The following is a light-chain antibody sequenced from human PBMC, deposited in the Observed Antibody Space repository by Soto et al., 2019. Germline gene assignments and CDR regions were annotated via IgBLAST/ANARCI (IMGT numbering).Light chain of an antibody. Sequence: QSALTQPASVSGSPGQSITISCTGTSSDVGGYNYVSWYQQHPGKAPKLMIYEVSNRPSGVSNSFSGSKSGNTASLTISGLQAEDEADYYCSSYTSSSTPEIFGTGTKVTVL. CDR2: EVS. CDR1: SSDVGGYNY. J-gene: IGLJ1*01. CDR3: SSYTSSSTPEI. V-gene: IGLV2-14*01.